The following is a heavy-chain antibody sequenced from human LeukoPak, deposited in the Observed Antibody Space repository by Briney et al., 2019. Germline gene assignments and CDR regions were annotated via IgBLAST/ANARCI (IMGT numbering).Heavy chain of an antibody. CDR2: INHSGST. J-gene: IGHJ4*02. CDR3: ARRLGSGWAPFDY. V-gene: IGHV4-34*01. CDR1: GGSFSGYY. Sequence: SSETLSLTCAVYGGSFSGYYWSWIRQPPGKGLEWIGEINHSGSTNYNPSLKSRVTISLDTSKNQFSLKLSSVTAADTAVYYCARRLGSGWAPFDYWGQGTLVTVSS. D-gene: IGHD6-19*01.